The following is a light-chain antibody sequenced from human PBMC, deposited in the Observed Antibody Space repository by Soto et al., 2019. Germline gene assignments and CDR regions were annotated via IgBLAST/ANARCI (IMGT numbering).Light chain of an antibody. Sequence: EIVLTQSPATLSLSPGERATLSCRASQSVSSYLAWYQQKPGQAPRLLIYDASNRATGIPARFSGSGSGTAFTLTIIRLEPEDFAVYYCQARSNLLTFGGGTKVEIK. J-gene: IGKJ4*01. V-gene: IGKV3-11*01. CDR2: DAS. CDR3: QARSNLLT. CDR1: QSVSSY.